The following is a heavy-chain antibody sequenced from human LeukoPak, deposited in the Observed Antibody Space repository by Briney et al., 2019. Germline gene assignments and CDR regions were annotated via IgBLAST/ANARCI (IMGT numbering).Heavy chain of an antibody. CDR1: GGSFSGYY. CDR3: ARHRPPRIAAAGPEDY. CDR2: INHSGST. J-gene: IGHJ4*02. D-gene: IGHD6-13*01. V-gene: IGHV4-34*01. Sequence: ETLSLTCAVYGGSFSGYYWSWIRQPPGKGLEWIGEINHSGSTNYNPSLKSRVTISVDTSKNQFSLKLSSVTAADTAVYYCARHRPPRIAAAGPEDYWGQGTLVTVSS.